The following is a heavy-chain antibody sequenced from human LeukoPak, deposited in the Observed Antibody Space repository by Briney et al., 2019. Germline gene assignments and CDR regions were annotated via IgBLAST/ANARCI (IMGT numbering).Heavy chain of an antibody. CDR1: GFTFGTYG. V-gene: IGHV3-23*01. CDR3: AGELVSLGTGYFDL. D-gene: IGHD7-27*01. Sequence: GGSLRLSCEASGFTFGTYGMTWVRQAPGKGLEWVSGITGSSTWTYYADSVRGRFTISRDNSKNTLHLQMNNLTADDTAIYYCAGELVSLGTGYFDLWGRGTLVTVSS. CDR2: ITGSSTWT. J-gene: IGHJ2*01.